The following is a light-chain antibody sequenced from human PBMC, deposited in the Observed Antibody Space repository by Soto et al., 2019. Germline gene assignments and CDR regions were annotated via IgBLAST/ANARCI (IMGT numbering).Light chain of an antibody. J-gene: IGKJ4*01. Sequence: EIVLTQSPSTLSLSPGERATLSCRASQSVSSSYLAWYQQKPGQAPRLLIYGASSRATGIPDRFSGSGSGTDFTLTISWLEPEDVAVYFCQQYGSSPLTFGGGTKVEIK. CDR1: QSVSSSY. CDR2: GAS. CDR3: QQYGSSPLT. V-gene: IGKV3-20*01.